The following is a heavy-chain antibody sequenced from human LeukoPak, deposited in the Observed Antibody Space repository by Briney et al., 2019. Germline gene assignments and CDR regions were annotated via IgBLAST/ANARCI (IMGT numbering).Heavy chain of an antibody. CDR2: IYYSGST. CDR1: GGSIRSGGYS. CDR3: ARVGGGTGGSSYFDY. D-gene: IGHD7-27*01. J-gene: IGHJ4*02. V-gene: IGHV4-31*03. Sequence: SQTLSLTCTVSGGSIRSGGYSWSWIRQHPGKGLEWIGYIYYSGSTNYNPSLKSRITLSVDTSKNQFSLKLSSVTAADTAVYYCARVGGGTGGSSYFDYWGQGTLVAVSS.